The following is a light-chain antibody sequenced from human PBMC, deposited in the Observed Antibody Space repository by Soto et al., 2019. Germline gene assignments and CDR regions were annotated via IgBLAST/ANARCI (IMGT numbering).Light chain of an antibody. CDR1: QSISTW. V-gene: IGKV1-5*03. J-gene: IGKJ1*01. Sequence: DIQMTQSPSTLSASVGDRVTITCRASQSISTWLAWYQQKPGKTPKVLIYKASTLASGVPTRFSGSGSGTEFTLTISSPQPDDFAIYYCLQYNTLARTFGQGTRVEIK. CDR2: KAS. CDR3: LQYNTLART.